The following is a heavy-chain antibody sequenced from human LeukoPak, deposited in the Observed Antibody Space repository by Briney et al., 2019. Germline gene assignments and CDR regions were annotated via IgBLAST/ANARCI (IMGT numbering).Heavy chain of an antibody. V-gene: IGHV3-11*01. CDR1: EFTFSDYY. J-gene: IGHJ4*02. Sequence: GGSLRLSCAASEFTFSDYYMSWIRQAPGKGLEWVSYISYSGDTIYYADSVKGRFTVSRDNAKNSLYLQMNSLRAEDTAVHYCARLGIITAAGSNDYWGQGTLVTVSS. CDR2: ISYSGDTI. D-gene: IGHD6-13*01. CDR3: ARLGIITAAGSNDY.